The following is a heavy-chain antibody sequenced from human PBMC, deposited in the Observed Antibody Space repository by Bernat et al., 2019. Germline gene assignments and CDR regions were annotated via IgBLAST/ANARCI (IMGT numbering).Heavy chain of an antibody. Sequence: EVQLVESGGGLVQPGGSLRLSCAASGFTVSSNYMSWVRQAPGKGLEWVSVIYSGGSTYYADSVKGRFTISRDNAKNSLYLQLNSLRAEDTAVYYCARGGSEGWFDPWGQGTLVTVSS. CDR3: ARGGSEGWFDP. D-gene: IGHD5-12*01. CDR2: IYSGGST. J-gene: IGHJ5*02. V-gene: IGHV3-66*01. CDR1: GFTVSSNY.